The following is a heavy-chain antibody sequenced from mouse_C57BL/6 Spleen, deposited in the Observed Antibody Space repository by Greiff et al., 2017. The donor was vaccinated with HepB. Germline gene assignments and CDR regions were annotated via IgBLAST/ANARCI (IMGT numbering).Heavy chain of an antibody. D-gene: IGHD2-2*01. V-gene: IGHV14-4*01. Sequence: DVKLQESGAELVRPGASVKLSCTASGFNIKDDYMHWVKQRPEQGLEWIGWIDPENGDTEYASKFQGKATITADTSSNTAYLQLSSLTSEDTAVYYCTNYGYDYYAMDYWGQGTSVTVSS. CDR3: TNYGYDYYAMDY. CDR2: IDPENGDT. CDR1: GFNIKDDY. J-gene: IGHJ4*01.